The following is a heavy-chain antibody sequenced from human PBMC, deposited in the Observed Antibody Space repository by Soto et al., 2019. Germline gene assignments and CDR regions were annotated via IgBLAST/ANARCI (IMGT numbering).Heavy chain of an antibody. CDR3: ARDQVGDTYKHPT. CDR2: ISYDGSNK. J-gene: IGHJ4*02. CDR1: GFTFSSYA. V-gene: IGHV3-30-3*01. D-gene: IGHD1-26*01. Sequence: VGSLRLSCAASGFTFSSYAMHWVRQAPGKGLEWVAVISYDGSNKYYADSVKGRFTISRDNSKNTLYLQMNSLRAEDTAVYYCARDQVGDTYKHPTGGQGTLVTVS.